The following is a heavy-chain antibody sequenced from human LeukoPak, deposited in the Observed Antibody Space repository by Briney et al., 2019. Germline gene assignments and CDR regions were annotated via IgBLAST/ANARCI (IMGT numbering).Heavy chain of an antibody. Sequence: GGSLRLSCVASGFTFSTYGMHWVRQAPGKGLEWVSIISRASESIFYADSVKGRFTISRDNAKNSLYLQMNGLRAEDTAAYYCMRGATDTTRWFDPWGQGTLVTVSS. D-gene: IGHD1-7*01. V-gene: IGHV3-21*01. CDR3: MRGATDTTRWFDP. CDR1: GFTFSTYG. J-gene: IGHJ5*02. CDR2: ISRASESI.